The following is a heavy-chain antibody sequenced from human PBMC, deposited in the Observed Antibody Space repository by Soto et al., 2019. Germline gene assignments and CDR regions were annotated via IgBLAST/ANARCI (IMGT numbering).Heavy chain of an antibody. D-gene: IGHD2-21*02. CDR3: AREDDGGDSLDV. Sequence: SETLSLTCAVYGGSFSGYYWSWIRQPPGKGLEWIGYIHHSGSILYNPSLKSRVTISVDTSKNQFSLHLTSATAADTAVYFCAREDDGGDSLDVWGQGTTVTVSS. J-gene: IGHJ6*02. CDR2: IHHSGSI. CDR1: GGSFSGYY. V-gene: IGHV4-34*01.